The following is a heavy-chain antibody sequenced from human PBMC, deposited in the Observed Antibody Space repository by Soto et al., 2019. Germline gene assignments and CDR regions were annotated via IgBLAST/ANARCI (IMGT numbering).Heavy chain of an antibody. V-gene: IGHV3-23*04. CDR1: GFTFDDYA. CDR2: ISGSGGST. Sequence: EVQLVESGGGLVQPGRSLRLSCAASGFTFDDYAMHWVRQAPGKGLEWVSAISGSGGSTYYADSVKGRFTISRDNSKNTLYLQMNSLRAEDTAVYYCAKDTGGYCSGGSCYPFDYWGQGTLVTVSS. J-gene: IGHJ4*02. D-gene: IGHD2-15*01. CDR3: AKDTGGYCSGGSCYPFDY.